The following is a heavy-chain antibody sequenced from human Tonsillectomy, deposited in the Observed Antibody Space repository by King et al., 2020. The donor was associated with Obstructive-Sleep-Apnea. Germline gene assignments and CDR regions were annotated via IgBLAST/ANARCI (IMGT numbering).Heavy chain of an antibody. V-gene: IGHV3-23*04. J-gene: IGHJ4*02. CDR2: ISGSGGST. CDR3: AKRVSSVRYFDWLLNLTVFDY. CDR1: GFTFSSYA. Sequence: VQLVESGGGLVQPGGSLRLSCAASGFTFSSYAMSWVRQAPGKGLEWVSAISGSGGSTYYADSVKGRFTISRDNSKNTLYLQMNSLRAEDTAVYYCAKRVSSVRYFDWLLNLTVFDYWGQGTLVTVSS. D-gene: IGHD3-9*01.